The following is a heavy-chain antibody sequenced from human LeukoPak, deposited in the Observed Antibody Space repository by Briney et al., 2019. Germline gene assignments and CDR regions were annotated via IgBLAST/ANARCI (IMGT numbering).Heavy chain of an antibody. J-gene: IGHJ4*02. CDR2: ISYDGSNK. CDR1: GFTFSSYA. Sequence: PGRSLRLSCAASGFTFSSYAMHWVRQAPGKGLEWVAVISYDGSNKYYADSVKGRFTISRDNSKNTLYLQMNSLRAEDTAVYYCARSAITMIVVVNLDYWGQGTLVTVSS. V-gene: IGHV3-30-3*01. CDR3: ARSAITMIVVVNLDY. D-gene: IGHD3-22*01.